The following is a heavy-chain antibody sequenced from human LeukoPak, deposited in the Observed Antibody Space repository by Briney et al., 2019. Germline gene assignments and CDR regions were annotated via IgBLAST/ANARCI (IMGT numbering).Heavy chain of an antibody. J-gene: IGHJ4*02. CDR3: AKDRAAGITMVRGVIS. D-gene: IGHD3-10*01. V-gene: IGHV3-30*02. Sequence: GGSLRLSCAASGFTFSSYGMHWVRQAPGKGLEWVAFIRYDGSNKYYADSVKGRFTISRDNSKNTLYLQMNSLRAEDTAVYYCAKDRAAGITMVRGVISWGQGTLVTVSS. CDR1: GFTFSSYG. CDR2: IRYDGSNK.